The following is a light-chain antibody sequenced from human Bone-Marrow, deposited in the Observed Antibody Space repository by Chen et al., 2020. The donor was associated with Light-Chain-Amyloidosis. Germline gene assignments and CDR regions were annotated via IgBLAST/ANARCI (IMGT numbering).Light chain of an antibody. CDR1: NSDVGRYDY. J-gene: IGLJ3*02. CDR2: EFI. CDR3: CSYAGDSWV. Sequence: QSALTQPPSASGSPGQSVNISCTGTNSDVGRYDYVSWYQQHPGKAPKFLIYEFIKRSSGVPDRFSGSRAGNTASLTVSGLQAEDEADYYCCSYAGDSWVFGGGTKLPVL. V-gene: IGLV2-8*01.